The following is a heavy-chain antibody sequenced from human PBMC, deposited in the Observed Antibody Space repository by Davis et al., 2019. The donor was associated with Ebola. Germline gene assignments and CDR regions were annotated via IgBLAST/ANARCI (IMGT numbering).Heavy chain of an antibody. J-gene: IGHJ6*02. CDR3: AKDLCSGGSCYPYYYGMDV. CDR2: IKADGSAK. V-gene: IGHV3-7*03. D-gene: IGHD2-15*01. Sequence: GGSLRLSCAASGFTFSSSWMTWVRQAPEKGLEWVATIKADGSAKYYVDSVKGRFTISRDNSKNTLYLQMNSLRAEDTAVYYCAKDLCSGGSCYPYYYGMDVWGQGTTVTVSS. CDR1: GFTFSSSW.